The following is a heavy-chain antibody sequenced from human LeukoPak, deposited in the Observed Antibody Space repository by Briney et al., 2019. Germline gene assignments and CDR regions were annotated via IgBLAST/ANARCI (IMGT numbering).Heavy chain of an antibody. Sequence: PGGSLRLSCAVSGFNLNSYAMHWVRQAPGKGLEWVAVIRHDEANSFYADSVQGRFTISRDTSKKLLYLQMNSQRVEDTAVYYCAKEYTPSSPLGELDSWGQGTLVTVSS. CDR3: AKEYTPSSPLGELDS. CDR1: GFNLNSYA. V-gene: IGHV3-30*02. CDR2: IRHDEANS. J-gene: IGHJ4*02. D-gene: IGHD6-6*01.